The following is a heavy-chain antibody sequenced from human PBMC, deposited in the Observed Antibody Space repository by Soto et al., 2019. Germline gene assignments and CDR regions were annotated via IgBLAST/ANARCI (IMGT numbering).Heavy chain of an antibody. CDR3: ARDSDDSSGYYLLGVYYFDY. J-gene: IGHJ4*02. CDR1: GFTFSGSA. CDR2: IRSKANSYAT. Sequence: PGGSLRLSCAASGFTFSGSAMHWVRQASGKGLEWVGRIRSKANSYATEYAASVKGRFTISRDDSKNTAYLQMNSLRAEDTAVYYCARDSDDSSGYYLLGVYYFDYWGQGT. V-gene: IGHV3-73*01. D-gene: IGHD3-22*01.